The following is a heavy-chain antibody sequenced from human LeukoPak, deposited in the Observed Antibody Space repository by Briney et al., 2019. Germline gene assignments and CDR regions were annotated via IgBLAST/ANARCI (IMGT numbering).Heavy chain of an antibody. J-gene: IGHJ4*02. V-gene: IGHV3-20*04. CDR1: GFTFDDYG. CDR2: INWNGGST. CDR3: ARDLRTDSSFSPFDY. Sequence: GGSLRLSCAASGFTFDDYGMSWVRQAPGKGLEWVSGINWNGGSTGYADSVKGRFTISRDNAKNSLYLQMNSLRAEDTAVYYCARDLRTDSSFSPFDYWGQGTLVTVSS. D-gene: IGHD3/OR15-3a*01.